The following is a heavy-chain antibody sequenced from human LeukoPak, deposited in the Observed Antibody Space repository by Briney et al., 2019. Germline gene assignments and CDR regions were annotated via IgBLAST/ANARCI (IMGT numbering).Heavy chain of an antibody. J-gene: IGHJ5*02. CDR3: ARDVPVLNSIAAAGTGVNWFDP. Sequence: ASVKVSCKASGYNFSTYGITWVGQAPGQGLEWMGWISAYNGNTNYAQKLQGRVTMTTDTSTSTAYMELRSLRSDDTAVYYCARDVPVLNSIAAAGTGVNWFDPWGQGTLVTVSS. CDR2: ISAYNGNT. D-gene: IGHD6-13*01. CDR1: GYNFSTYG. V-gene: IGHV1-18*01.